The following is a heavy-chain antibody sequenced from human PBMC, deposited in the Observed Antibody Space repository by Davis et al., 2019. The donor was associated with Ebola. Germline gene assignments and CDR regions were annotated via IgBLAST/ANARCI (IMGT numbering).Heavy chain of an antibody. D-gene: IGHD5-12*01. V-gene: IGHV1-8*01. CDR3: ARGGGAGYSGYDRLTTGYYYYGMDV. Sequence: AASVTVSCKASGYTFTSYDINWVRHATGQGLEWMGLINPNSGNTGYAQKFQGRVTMTRNTSITTAYMELSSLRSEDTGVDYCARGGGAGYSGYDRLTTGYYYYGMDVWGKGTTVTVSS. CDR1: GYTFTSYD. CDR2: INPNSGNT. J-gene: IGHJ6*04.